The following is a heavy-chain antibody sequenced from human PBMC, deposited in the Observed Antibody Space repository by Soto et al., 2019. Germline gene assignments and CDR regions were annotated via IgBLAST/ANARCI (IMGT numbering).Heavy chain of an antibody. Sequence: QVQLVEFGGGVVQPGTSLRLSCAASGFTFKTHAMHWVRQAPGKGLEWMAVIAYDGNEKFYADSVKGRFTISRDNSKNALYLQINTLRNEDTAVYYCGKDVGDYVPYYYGVDVWGQGTTVTVSS. CDR1: GFTFKTHA. D-gene: IGHD1-26*01. J-gene: IGHJ6*02. CDR2: IAYDGNEK. CDR3: GKDVGDYVPYYYGVDV. V-gene: IGHV3-30*18.